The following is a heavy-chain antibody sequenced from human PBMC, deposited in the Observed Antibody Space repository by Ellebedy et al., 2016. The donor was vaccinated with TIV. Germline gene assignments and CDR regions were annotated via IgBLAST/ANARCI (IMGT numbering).Heavy chain of an antibody. CDR1: GFTFSNYA. J-gene: IGHJ4*02. Sequence: GESLKISCAASGFTFSNYAMSWVRQAPGKGLECVSAITGNGINTYHTDSVKGRFTISRDNSKNTLYLQMNSLRAEDTAVYSCAKAPIETCRGVICYPFDNWGLGTLVTVSS. CDR3: AKAPIETCRGVICYPFDN. V-gene: IGHV3-23*01. CDR2: ITGNGINT. D-gene: IGHD2-15*01.